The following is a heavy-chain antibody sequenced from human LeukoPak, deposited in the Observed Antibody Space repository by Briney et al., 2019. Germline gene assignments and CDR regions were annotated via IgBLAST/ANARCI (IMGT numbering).Heavy chain of an antibody. CDR2: ISGSGGST. CDR1: GFTFSGFG. V-gene: IGHV3-23*01. Sequence: GGSLRLSCAASGFTFSGFGMSWVRQAPGKGLEWVSVISGSGGSTYYADSVKGRFTISRDNSKNTLYLQMNSLRAEGTAVYYCAKEFYHYYDSSGYLAYWGQGTLVTVSS. D-gene: IGHD3-22*01. J-gene: IGHJ4*02. CDR3: AKEFYHYYDSSGYLAY.